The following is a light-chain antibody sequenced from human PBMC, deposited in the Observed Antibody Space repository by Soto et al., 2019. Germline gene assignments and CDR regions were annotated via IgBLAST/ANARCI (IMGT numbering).Light chain of an antibody. CDR1: QNVVSY. V-gene: IGKV3-11*01. Sequence: VLTQSPATLSLSPGERATLSCRASQNVVSYLGWYQQKPGQGPRLLIYDASNRATGIPARFSGSGSGTDFTLTISSREPEDSAVYYCQQRSNWLTFGGGTKVEIK. CDR3: QQRSNWLT. CDR2: DAS. J-gene: IGKJ4*01.